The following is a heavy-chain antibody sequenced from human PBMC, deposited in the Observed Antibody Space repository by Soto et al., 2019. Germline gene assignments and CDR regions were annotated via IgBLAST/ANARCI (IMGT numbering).Heavy chain of an antibody. CDR3: TRDLNGGNPFDY. D-gene: IGHD2-8*01. V-gene: IGHV1-3*01. CDR1: GYTLTNYA. Sequence: QVQLVQSGPEVKKPGASVRVSCKPSGYTLTNYAIQWVRQAAGQRLEWLGWIDPGSGQATYSQKFQDRIIITRDNSGGTFYMDLSSLTSDDTAVYFCTRDLNGGNPFDYWGQGALVTVSS. J-gene: IGHJ4*02. CDR2: IDPGSGQA.